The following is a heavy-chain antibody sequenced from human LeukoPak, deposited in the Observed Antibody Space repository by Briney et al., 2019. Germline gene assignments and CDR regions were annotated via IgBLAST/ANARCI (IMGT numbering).Heavy chain of an antibody. Sequence: GASVKVSCKASGYTFTGYYMHWVRQVPGQGLEWMGWINPNSGGTNYAQKFQGRVTMTRDTSISTAYMELSRLRSDDTAVYYCAGSGYSYGYSIDYWGQGTLVTVSS. CDR1: GYTFTGYY. J-gene: IGHJ4*02. V-gene: IGHV1-2*02. CDR3: AGSGYSYGYSIDY. D-gene: IGHD5-18*01. CDR2: INPNSGGT.